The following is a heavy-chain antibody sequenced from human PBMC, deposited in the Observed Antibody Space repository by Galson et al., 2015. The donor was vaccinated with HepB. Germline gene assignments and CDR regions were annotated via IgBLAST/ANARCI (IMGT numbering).Heavy chain of an antibody. CDR1: GYTFTSYA. J-gene: IGHJ5*02. V-gene: IGHV1-3*01. Sequence: SVKVSCKASGYTFTSYAMHWVRQAPGQRLEWMGWINAGNGNTKYSQKFQGRVTITRDTSASTAYMELSSLRSEDTAVYYCARAARPGFNWFDPWGQGTLVTVSS. D-gene: IGHD6-6*01. CDR3: ARAARPGFNWFDP. CDR2: INAGNGNT.